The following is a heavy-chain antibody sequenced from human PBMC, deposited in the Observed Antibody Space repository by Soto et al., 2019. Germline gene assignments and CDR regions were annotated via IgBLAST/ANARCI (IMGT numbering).Heavy chain of an antibody. CDR3: ARGGCCSTSCYSRYYYYGMDV. V-gene: IGHV4-34*01. J-gene: IGHJ6*02. CDR1: GGSFSGYY. Sequence: SETLSLTCAVYGGSFSGYYWSWIRQPPGKGLEWIGEINHGGSTNYNPSLKSRVTISVDTSKNQSSLKLSSVTAADTAVYYCARGGCCSTSCYSRYYYYGMDVWGQGTTVTVAS. CDR2: INHGGST. D-gene: IGHD2-2*01.